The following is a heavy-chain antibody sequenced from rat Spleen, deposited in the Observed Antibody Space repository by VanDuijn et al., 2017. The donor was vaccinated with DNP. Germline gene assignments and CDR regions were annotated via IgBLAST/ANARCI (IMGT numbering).Heavy chain of an antibody. Sequence: EVQLVETGGGLVQPGRSLRLSCVASGFTFTSYWMYWMRQAPGKGLEWVASISIACGTTYYPDSVKGRFTISRDNGENTVYLQMNSLRSEDTATYYCAKDVDYGYAIAAWGQGTSVTVSS. CDR2: ISIACGTT. V-gene: IGHV5-58*01. CDR3: AKDVDYGYAIAA. D-gene: IGHD1-11*01. J-gene: IGHJ4*01. CDR1: GFTFTSYW.